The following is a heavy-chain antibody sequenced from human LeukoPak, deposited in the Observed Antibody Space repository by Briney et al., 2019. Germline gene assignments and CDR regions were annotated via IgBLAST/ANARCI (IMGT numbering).Heavy chain of an antibody. CDR1: GFTFSSYA. CDR3: AKLAFYETSAPLRDLSF. D-gene: IGHD1-14*01. V-gene: IGHV3-23*01. Sequence: GASLRLSCAASGFTFSSYAMSWVRQAPGKGLEWVSIIRPTGSNTYYASSVKGRFTISRDDSKTTLYLQMSSLRAEDTAIYYCAKLAFYETSAPLRDLSFWGQGTLVTVSS. J-gene: IGHJ4*02. CDR2: IRPTGSNT.